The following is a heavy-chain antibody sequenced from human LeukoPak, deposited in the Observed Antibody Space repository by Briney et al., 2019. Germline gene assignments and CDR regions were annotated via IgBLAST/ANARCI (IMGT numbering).Heavy chain of an antibody. D-gene: IGHD3-3*01. V-gene: IGHV3-23*01. CDR3: AKVGGAIFGVVIRGYFDY. J-gene: IGHJ4*02. CDR1: GFTFSSYA. Sequence: GGTLRLSCAASGFTFSSYAMSWVRQAPGKGLEWVSAISGSGGSTYYADSMKARFTISRDNSKNTLYLQMNSLRAEDTAVYYCAKVGGAIFGVVIRGYFDYWGQGTLVTVSS. CDR2: ISGSGGST.